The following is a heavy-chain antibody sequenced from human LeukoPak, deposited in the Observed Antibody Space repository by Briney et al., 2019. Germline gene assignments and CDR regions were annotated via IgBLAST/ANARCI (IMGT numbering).Heavy chain of an antibody. Sequence: GGSLRLSYAASGFTFSDYYMSWIRQAPGKGLEWVSGISGSDGSTNYADSVKGRFTISRENSKNTLYLQMNSLRAEDTAVYYCAKDSAKKYDDYWGQGTLVTVSS. CDR3: AKDSAKKYDDY. D-gene: IGHD2/OR15-2a*01. CDR2: ISGSDGST. J-gene: IGHJ4*02. CDR1: GFTFSDYY. V-gene: IGHV3-23*01.